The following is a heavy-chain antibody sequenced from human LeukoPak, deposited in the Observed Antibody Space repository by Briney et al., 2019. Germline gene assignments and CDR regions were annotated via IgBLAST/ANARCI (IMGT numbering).Heavy chain of an antibody. Sequence: PSETLSLTCTVSGGSISTNYWSWIRQPAGKGLEWIGRIYNSGNTNYSPSLESRVTMSADTSKNQFSLKLSSVTAADTAVYYCARGTFDSSGYYLFDYWGQGTLVTVSS. CDR3: ARGTFDSSGYYLFDY. CDR2: IYNSGNT. J-gene: IGHJ4*02. CDR1: GGSISTNY. V-gene: IGHV4-4*07. D-gene: IGHD3-22*01.